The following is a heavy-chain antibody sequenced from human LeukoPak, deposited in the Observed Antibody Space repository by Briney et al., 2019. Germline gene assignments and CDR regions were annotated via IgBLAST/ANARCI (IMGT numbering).Heavy chain of an antibody. Sequence: NPSETLSLTCTVSGGSISYYYWSWIRQPPGKGLEWIGYIYDSGSTNYNPSLKSRVTISVDTSKNQFSLKLSSVTAADTAVYYCAREGGSHYPSAAFDIWGQGTMVTVS. CDR1: GGSISYYY. D-gene: IGHD1-26*01. CDR2: IYDSGST. V-gene: IGHV4-59*01. J-gene: IGHJ3*02. CDR3: AREGGSHYPSAAFDI.